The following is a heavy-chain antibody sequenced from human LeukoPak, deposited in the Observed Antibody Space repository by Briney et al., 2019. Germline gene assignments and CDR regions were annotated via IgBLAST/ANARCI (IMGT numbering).Heavy chain of an antibody. D-gene: IGHD3-10*01. CDR3: AKDSMVRGVIITLDY. J-gene: IGHJ4*02. CDR1: GFTFSSYG. Sequence: GGSLRLSCAASGFTFSSYGMHWVRQAPGKGLEWVAVISYDGSNKYYANSVKRRFTISRDNSKNTLYLQMNSLRAEDTAVYYCAKDSMVRGVIITLDYWGQGTLVTVSS. CDR2: ISYDGSNK. V-gene: IGHV3-30*18.